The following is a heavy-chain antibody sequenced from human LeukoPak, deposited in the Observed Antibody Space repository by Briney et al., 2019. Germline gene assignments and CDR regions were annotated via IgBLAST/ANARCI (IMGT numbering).Heavy chain of an antibody. CDR2: ISTRSTYI. V-gene: IGHV3-21*01. J-gene: IGHJ4*02. CDR3: VREEEWYASGTYYKGFDS. Sequence: GGSLRLSCAASGFTFSSFWMYWVRQAPGKGLEWVSCISTRSTYIYYADSVKGRFTISRDNAKNSLYLQMNSLRADDTAVYYCVREEEWYASGTYYKGFDSWGQGTLVTVSS. D-gene: IGHD3-10*01. CDR1: GFTFSSFW.